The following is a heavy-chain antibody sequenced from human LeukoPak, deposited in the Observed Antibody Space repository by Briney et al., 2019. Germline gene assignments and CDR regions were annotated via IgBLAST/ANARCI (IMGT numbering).Heavy chain of an antibody. CDR1: GGSISSYY. V-gene: IGHV4-4*07. J-gene: IGHJ1*01. Sequence: SETLSLTCTVSGGSISSYYWSWIRQPAGKGLEWIGRIYTSGSTNYNPSLKSRVTMSVDTSENQFSLKLSSVTAADTAVYYCASVLVYDYVWGSFREYFQHWGQGTLVTVSS. CDR3: ASVLVYDYVWGSFREYFQH. D-gene: IGHD3-16*01. CDR2: IYTSGST.